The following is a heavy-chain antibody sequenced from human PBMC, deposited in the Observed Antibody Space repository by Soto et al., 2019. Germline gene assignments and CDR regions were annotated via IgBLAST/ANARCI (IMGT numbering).Heavy chain of an antibody. D-gene: IGHD2-21*02. Sequence: LRLSCAASGFTFSTYAMTWVRQAPGKGLEWVSAISSNGGSTYYADSAKGRFTISRDNSKSTVYLQFNSLRAEDTAVYYCAKDQGGNSNFDYWGQGTLVTVSS. J-gene: IGHJ4*02. CDR2: ISSNGGST. CDR3: AKDQGGNSNFDY. V-gene: IGHV3-23*01. CDR1: GFTFSTYA.